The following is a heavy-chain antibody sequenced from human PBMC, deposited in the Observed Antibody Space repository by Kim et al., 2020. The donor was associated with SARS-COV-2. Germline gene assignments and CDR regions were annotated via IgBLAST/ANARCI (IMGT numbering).Heavy chain of an antibody. CDR1: GYTFTGYY. V-gene: IGHV1-2*06. CDR2: INPNSGGT. Sequence: ASVKVSCKASGYTFTGYYMHWVRQAPGQGLEWMGRINPNSGGTNYAQKFQGRVTMTRDTSISTAYMELSRLRSDDTAVYYCAREGYYYDSSGYYYDRGGPYHHWGQGTLVTVSS. CDR3: AREGYYYDSSGYYYDRGGPYHH. J-gene: IGHJ5*02. D-gene: IGHD3-22*01.